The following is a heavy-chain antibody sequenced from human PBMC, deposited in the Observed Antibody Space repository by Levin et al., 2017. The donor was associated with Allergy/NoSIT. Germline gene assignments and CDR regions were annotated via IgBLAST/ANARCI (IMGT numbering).Heavy chain of an antibody. Sequence: LSLTCAASGFTFSSYAMHWVRQAPGKGLEWVAFISYDGSNKFYADSVKGRFTISRDNSENTLYLQMNNLRAEDTAVYYCVRDAGLVVVVGAIDYWGQGTLVTVSS. V-gene: IGHV3-30-3*01. CDR2: ISYDGSNK. CDR1: GFTFSSYA. D-gene: IGHD2-15*01. J-gene: IGHJ4*02. CDR3: VRDAGLVVVVGAIDY.